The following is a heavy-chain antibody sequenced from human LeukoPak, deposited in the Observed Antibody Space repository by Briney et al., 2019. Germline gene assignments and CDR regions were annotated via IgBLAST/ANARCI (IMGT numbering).Heavy chain of an antibody. CDR2: IYYSGST. D-gene: IGHD3-9*01. CDR1: DGSISSRNYY. V-gene: IGHV4-39*07. J-gene: IGHJ4*02. CDR3: ARGPLGDYDVLTGYFDY. Sequence: SETLSLTCTVSDGSISSRNYYWGRIRQPPGKGLEWIGTIYYSGSTYYTPSLKSRVTISVDTSKNQFSLKLSSVTAADTAVYYCARGPLGDYDVLTGYFDYWGQGTLVTVSS.